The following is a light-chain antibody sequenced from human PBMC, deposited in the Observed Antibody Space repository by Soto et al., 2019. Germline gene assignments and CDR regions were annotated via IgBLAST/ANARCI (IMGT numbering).Light chain of an antibody. CDR1: SSDIGSYNH. V-gene: IGLV2-14*03. J-gene: IGLJ1*01. CDR3: SLYTSENTYV. CDR2: AVS. Sequence: QSVLTQPASVSGSPGQSITISCSGTSSDIGSYNHVAWYQQFPGKSPKLMIYAVSDRPPGVSDRFSGSKSGNTASLTISGLQAADEADYYCSLYTSENTYVFGTGTKVTVL.